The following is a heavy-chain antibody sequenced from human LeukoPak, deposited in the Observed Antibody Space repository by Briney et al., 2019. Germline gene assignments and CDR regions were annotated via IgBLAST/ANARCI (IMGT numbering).Heavy chain of an antibody. CDR3: AKDRGFGVFFQYYFDY. Sequence: GGSLRLSCAASGFTFDSYGMHWVRQAPGKGLEWVAVISYDGSNKYYADSVKGRFTISRDNSKNTLYLQMNSLRAEDTAVYYCAKDRGFGVFFQYYFDYWGQGILVTVSS. D-gene: IGHD3-10*01. CDR1: GFTFDSYG. CDR2: ISYDGSNK. V-gene: IGHV3-30*18. J-gene: IGHJ4*02.